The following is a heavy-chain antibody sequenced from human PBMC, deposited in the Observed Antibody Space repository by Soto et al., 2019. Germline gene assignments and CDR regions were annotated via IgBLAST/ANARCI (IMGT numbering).Heavy chain of an antibody. CDR2: IYWDDDK. CDR3: AHRGYSSSWDYWYFDL. V-gene: IGHV2-5*02. J-gene: IGHJ2*01. Sequence: QITLKESGPTLVKPTQTLTLTCTFSGFSLSTSAVGVGWIRQPPGKALEWLALIYWDDDKRYSPSLKTRLTITKDTYKNQVVLTMTDMDPVDTATYYCAHRGYSSSWDYWYFDLWGRGTLVTVSS. D-gene: IGHD6-13*01. CDR1: GFSLSTSAVG.